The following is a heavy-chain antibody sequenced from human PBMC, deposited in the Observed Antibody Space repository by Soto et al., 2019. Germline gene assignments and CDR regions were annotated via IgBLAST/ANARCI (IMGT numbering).Heavy chain of an antibody. J-gene: IGHJ6*02. D-gene: IGHD3-3*01. Sequence: SVKVSCKASGFTFTSSAVQWVRQARGQRLEWIGWIVVGSGNANYAQKFQERVTITRDMSTSTAYMELSSLRSEDTAVYYCAADPYYDFWSGYPPYGMDVWGQGTTVTVSS. CDR1: GFTFTSSA. CDR3: AADPYYDFWSGYPPYGMDV. V-gene: IGHV1-58*01. CDR2: IVVGSGNA.